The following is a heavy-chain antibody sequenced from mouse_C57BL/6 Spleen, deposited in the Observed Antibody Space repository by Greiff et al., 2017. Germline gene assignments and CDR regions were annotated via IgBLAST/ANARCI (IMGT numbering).Heavy chain of an antibody. Sequence: QVQLQQSGAELVRPGASVTLSCKASGYTFTDYEMHWVKQTPVHGLEWIGAIDPETGGTAYNQKFKGKAILTADKSSSTAYMELRSLTSEDSAVYYCTRLGGHYFDYWGQGTTLTVSS. V-gene: IGHV1-15*01. J-gene: IGHJ2*01. CDR3: TRLGGHYFDY. CDR1: GYTFTDYE. CDR2: IDPETGGT.